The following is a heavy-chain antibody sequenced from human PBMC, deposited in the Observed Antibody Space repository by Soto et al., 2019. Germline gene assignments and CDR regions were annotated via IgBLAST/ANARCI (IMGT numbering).Heavy chain of an antibody. CDR1: GYSFTNYG. D-gene: IGHD6-19*01. V-gene: IGHV1-18*01. CDR3: ARDRGVPPPVAGNTHYYYYMDV. J-gene: IGHJ6*03. Sequence: QDQLLQSGAEVKKPGASVTVSCKASGYSFTNYGITWVRQAPGQGLEWMGWISAFNGNTHYAQKLQGRVTMTTDASTSTAYMELRSLRSDDTAVYYCARDRGVPPPVAGNTHYYYYMDVWGKGTTVTVSS. CDR2: ISAFNGNT.